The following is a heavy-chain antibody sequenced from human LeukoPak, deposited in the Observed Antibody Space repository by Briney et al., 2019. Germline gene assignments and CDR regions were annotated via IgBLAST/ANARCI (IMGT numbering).Heavy chain of an antibody. J-gene: IGHJ3*02. V-gene: IGHV3-7*01. D-gene: IGHD2-21*01. CDR2: IKFDGSDK. CDR3: ARLSYWVFEI. Sequence: PGGSLRLSCAASGFTFSNYWMSWVRQAPGKGLEWVANIKFDGSDKFYVDSVKGRFTISRDNAKNLLYLQINSLRAEDTAVYFCARLSYWVFEIWGQGTMVTVSS. CDR1: GFTFSNYW.